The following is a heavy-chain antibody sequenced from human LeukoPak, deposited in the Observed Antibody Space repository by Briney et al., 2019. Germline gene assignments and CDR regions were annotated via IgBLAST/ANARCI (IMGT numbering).Heavy chain of an antibody. CDR3: ARGRWYYDSSGYEDAFDI. J-gene: IGHJ3*02. V-gene: IGHV4-4*07. Sequence: SETLSLTCTVFGGSISSYYWSWIRQPAGKGLEWIGRIYTSGSTNYNPSLKSRVTMSVDTSKNQFSLKLSSVTAADTAVYYCARGRWYYDSSGYEDAFDIWGQGTMVTVSS. CDR2: IYTSGST. D-gene: IGHD3-22*01. CDR1: GGSISSYY.